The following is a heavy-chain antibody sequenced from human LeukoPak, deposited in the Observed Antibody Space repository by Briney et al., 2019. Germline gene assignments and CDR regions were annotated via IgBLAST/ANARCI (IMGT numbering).Heavy chain of an antibody. Sequence: ASVKVSCKASGYTFTDYYMHWVRQAPGQGLEWMGRINPNSGGTNYAQKFQGRVTMTRDTSISTAYMELSRLRSDDTAVYCCARHVYSRRTSCSYYYYYMDVWGKGTTVTVFS. CDR2: INPNSGGT. D-gene: IGHD2-2*01. J-gene: IGHJ6*03. CDR1: GYTFTDYY. V-gene: IGHV1-2*06. CDR3: ARHVYSRRTSCSYYYYYMDV.